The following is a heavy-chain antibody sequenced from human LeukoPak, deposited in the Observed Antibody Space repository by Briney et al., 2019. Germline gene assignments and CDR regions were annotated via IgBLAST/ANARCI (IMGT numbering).Heavy chain of an antibody. V-gene: IGHV4-34*01. CDR3: ARYFQDSSGYDLLDY. J-gene: IGHJ4*02. CDR2: INHSGST. Sequence: SETLSLTCAVYGGSFSGYYWSWIRQPPGKGLEWIGEINHSGSTNYNPSLKSRVTISVDTSKNQFSLKLSSVTAADTAVYYCARYFQDSSGYDLLDYWGQGTLVTVSS. D-gene: IGHD3-22*01. CDR1: GGSFSGYY.